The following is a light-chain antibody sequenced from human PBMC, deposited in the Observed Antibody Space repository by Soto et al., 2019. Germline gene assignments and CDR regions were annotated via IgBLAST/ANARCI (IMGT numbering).Light chain of an antibody. CDR3: QQHDTLPYS. Sequence: DIQMTQSPSSLSASVGDRVSITCQAGQDISKFLNWYQQKPGKAPKLLIFDAYNLESGVPSRFSASGSGTDFTFTISGLQPEDFATYYCQQHDTLPYSFDQGTKVEIK. V-gene: IGKV1-33*01. CDR2: DAY. CDR1: QDISKF. J-gene: IGKJ2*03.